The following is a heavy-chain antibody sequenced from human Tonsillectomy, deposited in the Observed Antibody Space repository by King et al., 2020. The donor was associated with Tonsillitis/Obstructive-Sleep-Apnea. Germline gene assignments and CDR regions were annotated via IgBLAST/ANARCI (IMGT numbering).Heavy chain of an antibody. CDR3: ARTWGRNVLRFLSFDP. D-gene: IGHD3-3*01. Sequence: EKQLVQSGAEVKKPGGSLRISCKGSGYTFTSYWISWVRQVPGKGLEWMGRSDPSDSYTNYTPSFQGHVTISADKSISTAYLQWSSLKASDTAMYYCARTWGRNVLRFLSFDPWGQGTLVTVSS. J-gene: IGHJ5*02. CDR1: GYTFTSYW. CDR2: SDPSDSYT. V-gene: IGHV5-10-1*01.